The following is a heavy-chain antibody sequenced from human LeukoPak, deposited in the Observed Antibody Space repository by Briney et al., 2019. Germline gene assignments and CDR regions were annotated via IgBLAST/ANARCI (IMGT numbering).Heavy chain of an antibody. D-gene: IGHD3-10*01. CDR3: ARVGYGSGSYYENGLVDY. J-gene: IGHJ4*02. CDR1: GGSISSYY. Sequence: SETLSLTCTVSGGSISSYYWSWIRQPPGKGLEWIGYIYYSGSTNYNPSLKSRVTISVDTSKNQFSLKLSSVTAADTAVYYCARVGYGSGSYYENGLVDYWGQGTLVTVSS. V-gene: IGHV4-59*12. CDR2: IYYSGST.